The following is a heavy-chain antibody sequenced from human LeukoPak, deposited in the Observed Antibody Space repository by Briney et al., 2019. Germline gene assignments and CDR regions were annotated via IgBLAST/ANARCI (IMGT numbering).Heavy chain of an antibody. CDR1: GYTFTSYD. CDR3: ARSGSYPTDAFDI. CDR2: MNPNSGKT. D-gene: IGHD1-26*01. V-gene: IGHV1-8*03. J-gene: IGHJ3*02. Sequence: GASVKVSCKASGYTFTSYDINWVRQATGQGLEWRGWMNPNSGKTGYAQKFQGRVTITRNTSISTAYMELSSLRSEDTAVYYCARSGSYPTDAFDIWGQGTMVTVSS.